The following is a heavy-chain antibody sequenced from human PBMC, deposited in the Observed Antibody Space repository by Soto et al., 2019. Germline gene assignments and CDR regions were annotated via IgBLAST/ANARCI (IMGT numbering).Heavy chain of an antibody. D-gene: IGHD5-12*01. CDR1: GDSVSSNSAA. Sequence: SQTLSLTCAISGDSVSSNSAAWNWIRQSPSRGLEWLGRTYYRSKWYNDYAVSVKSRITINPDTSKNQFSLQLNSVTPEDTAVYYCARDRLATGSDYYYYYYMDVWGKGTTVTVSS. V-gene: IGHV6-1*01. J-gene: IGHJ6*03. CDR2: TYYRSKWYN. CDR3: ARDRLATGSDYYYYYYMDV.